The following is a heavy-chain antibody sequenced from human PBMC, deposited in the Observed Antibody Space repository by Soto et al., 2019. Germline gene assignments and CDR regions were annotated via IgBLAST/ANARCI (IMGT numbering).Heavy chain of an antibody. D-gene: IGHD3-22*01. J-gene: IGHJ5*02. CDR3: AREPYYYDSRESWFDP. CDR2: INTNTGNP. Sequence: GASVKVSCTASVYTFTSYAMNWVRQAPGQGLEWMGWINTNTGNPTYAQGFTGRFVFSLDTSVSTAYLQICSLKAEDTAVYYCAREPYYYDSRESWFDPWGQGTLVTVSS. V-gene: IGHV7-4-1*01. CDR1: VYTFTSYA.